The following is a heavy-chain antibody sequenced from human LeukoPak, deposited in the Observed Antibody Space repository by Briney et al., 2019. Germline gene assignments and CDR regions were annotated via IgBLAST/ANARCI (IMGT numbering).Heavy chain of an antibody. CDR1: GGSINTNSYY. Sequence: SETLSLTCTVSGGSINTNSYYWGWIRQPPGKGLEWIGSIYYSGSTYYNPSLKSRVTISVDTSKNQFSLNLSSVTAADTAVYYCARQVNGYSGTQETDIWGRGTMVTVSS. V-gene: IGHV4-39*01. J-gene: IGHJ3*02. CDR2: IYYSGST. CDR3: ARQVNGYSGTQETDI. D-gene: IGHD1-26*01.